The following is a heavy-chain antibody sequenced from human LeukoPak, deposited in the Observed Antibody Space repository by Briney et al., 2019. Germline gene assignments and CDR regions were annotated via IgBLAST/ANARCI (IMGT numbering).Heavy chain of an antibody. CDR2: IKQDGSEK. CDR1: GFTFSSYW. D-gene: IGHD2-15*01. CDR3: ARELGYCSGGSCSD. Sequence: TGGSLRLSCAASGFTFSSYWMSWVRQAPGKGLEWVANIKQDGSEKYYVDSVKGRFTISRDNAKSSLYLQMNSLRAEDTAVYYCARELGYCSGGSCSDWGQVTLVTVFS. V-gene: IGHV3-7*01. J-gene: IGHJ4*02.